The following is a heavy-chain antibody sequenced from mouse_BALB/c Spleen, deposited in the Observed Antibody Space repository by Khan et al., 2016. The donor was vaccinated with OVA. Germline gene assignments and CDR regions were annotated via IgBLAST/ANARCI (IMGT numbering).Heavy chain of an antibody. Sequence: EVELVESGGDLVKPGGSLKLSCAASGFTFSTFGMSWVRQTPDKRLEWVATISTGGSYTYYPDIVKGRFIISRDNAKNTLDLQMSSLESEDTAMYYCTRLAYYYDSEGFAYWGQGTLVTVSA. J-gene: IGHJ3*01. CDR2: ISTGGSYT. D-gene: IGHD1-1*01. CDR1: GFTFSTFG. V-gene: IGHV5-6*01. CDR3: TRLAYYYDSEGFAY.